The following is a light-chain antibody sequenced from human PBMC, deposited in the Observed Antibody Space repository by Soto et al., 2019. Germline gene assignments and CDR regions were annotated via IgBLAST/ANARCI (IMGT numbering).Light chain of an antibody. CDR2: GAS. Sequence: EIVLTQSPGTLSLSPGEGATLSCRASQSVGINLAWYQQKPGQAPRVVVYGASTRATGIPARFSGSGSGTEFTLTISSLQSEDFAVYYCQQYNNWRALTFGGGTKVDIK. CDR3: QQYNNWRALT. V-gene: IGKV3-15*01. CDR1: QSVGIN. J-gene: IGKJ4*01.